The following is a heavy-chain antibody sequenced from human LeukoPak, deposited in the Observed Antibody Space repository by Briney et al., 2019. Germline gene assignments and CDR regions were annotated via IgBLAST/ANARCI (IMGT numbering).Heavy chain of an antibody. CDR3: ARGYCSSTSCYTPSRFDP. CDR1: GGSISSYY. V-gene: IGHV4-59*01. Sequence: SETLSLTCTVSGGSISSYYWSWIRQPPGKGLEWIGYIYYSGSTNYNPSLKSRVTISVDTSKSQFSLKLSSVTAADTAVYYCARGYCSSTSCYTPSRFDPWGQGTLVTVSS. D-gene: IGHD2-2*02. J-gene: IGHJ5*02. CDR2: IYYSGST.